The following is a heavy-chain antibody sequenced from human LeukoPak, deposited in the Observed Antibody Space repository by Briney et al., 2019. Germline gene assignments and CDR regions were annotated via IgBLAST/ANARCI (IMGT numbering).Heavy chain of an antibody. Sequence: PSETLSLTCTVSGGSISNGGYFWSWIRQHPGKGLEWIGYIYSSGNAYYNPSLKSRVSMSVDTSKNQFSLKLSSVTAADTAVYFCARGTQTGADAFDIWGQGTVVTVSP. V-gene: IGHV4-31*03. CDR2: IYSSGNA. J-gene: IGHJ3*02. CDR3: ARGTQTGADAFDI. CDR1: GGSISNGGYF. D-gene: IGHD1-14*01.